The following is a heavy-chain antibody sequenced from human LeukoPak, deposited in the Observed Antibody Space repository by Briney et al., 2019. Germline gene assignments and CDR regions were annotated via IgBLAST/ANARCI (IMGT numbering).Heavy chain of an antibody. J-gene: IGHJ4*02. D-gene: IGHD6-6*01. CDR3: ARAEYSSSWGFDY. Sequence: PSETLSLTCVMYGGSFSGYYWSWVRQPPGKGLEWVGEIDDSGRTNYNPSLKSRVTISVDKSKNQFSLKLSSVTAADTAVYYCARAEYSSSWGFDYWGQGTLVTVSS. V-gene: IGHV4-34*01. CDR1: GGSFSGYY. CDR2: IDDSGRT.